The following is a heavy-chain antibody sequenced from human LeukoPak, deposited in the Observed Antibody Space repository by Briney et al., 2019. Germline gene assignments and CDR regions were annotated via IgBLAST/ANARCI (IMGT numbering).Heavy chain of an antibody. J-gene: IGHJ4*02. CDR1: GGSFSGYY. Sequence: SETLSLTCAVYGGSFSGYYWGWIRRPPGKGLEWIGSIHSGGNTYYNPSLKSRVTISVDTSKNQFSLKLSSVTAADGAVYYCAKHEGSYYDKSGYTFDFWGQGTLVTVSS. CDR2: IHSGGNT. CDR3: AKHEGSYYDKSGYTFDF. V-gene: IGHV4-34*01. D-gene: IGHD3-22*01.